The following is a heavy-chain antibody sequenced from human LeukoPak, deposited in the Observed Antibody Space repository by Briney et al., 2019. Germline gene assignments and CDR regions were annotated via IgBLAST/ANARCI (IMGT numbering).Heavy chain of an antibody. J-gene: IGHJ5*02. Sequence: ASVKVSCKAFGYTFTSNYMHWVRQAPGQGPEWMGVISPSGGTNYAQKFQGRVTMTRDTSISTAYMELSRLRSDDTAVYYCARESSSGYYGSGSYRLRFDPWGQGTLVTVSS. V-gene: IGHV1-2*02. CDR2: ISPSGGT. CDR3: ARESSSGYYGSGSYRLRFDP. D-gene: IGHD3-10*01. CDR1: GYTFTSNY.